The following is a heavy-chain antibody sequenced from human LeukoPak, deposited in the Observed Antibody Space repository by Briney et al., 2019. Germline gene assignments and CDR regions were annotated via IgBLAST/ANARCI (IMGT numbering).Heavy chain of an antibody. CDR1: GGTFSSYA. J-gene: IGHJ4*02. V-gene: IGHV1-69*04. CDR2: IIPILGIA. D-gene: IGHD3-22*01. CDR3: ARGARRSGYSATIDY. Sequence: SVKVSCKASGGTFSSYAISWVRPAPGQGLEWMGRIIPILGIANYAQKFQGRVTITADESTSTAYMELSSLRSEDTAVYYCARGARRSGYSATIDYWGLGTLVTVSS.